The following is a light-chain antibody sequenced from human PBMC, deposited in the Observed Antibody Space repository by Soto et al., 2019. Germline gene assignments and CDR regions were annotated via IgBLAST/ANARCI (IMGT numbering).Light chain of an antibody. CDR2: QDS. J-gene: IGLJ2*01. CDR1: KLGDKY. CDR3: QVWDSSTVV. V-gene: IGLV3-1*01. Sequence: SYELTQPPSVSVSPGQTASITCSGDKLGDKYAYWYQQKPGQSPVLVIYQDSKRPSGIPERFSGSNSGNTGTLTIIGTQAMDEADYYCQVWDSSTVVFGGGTKLTVL.